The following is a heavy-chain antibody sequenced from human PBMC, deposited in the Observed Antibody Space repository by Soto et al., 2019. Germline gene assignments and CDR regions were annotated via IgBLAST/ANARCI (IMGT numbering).Heavy chain of an antibody. V-gene: IGHV4-59*01. Sequence: SETLSLTCTDSGGSMISYYWSWIRQPPGRGLEWIGFIYYAGSTKYNPSFNSRVTISIDTSKRQISLKLTSVSAADPAVYYCATAFGGWPSDSWGQGTLVAFSS. CDR1: GGSMISYY. CDR2: IYYAGST. D-gene: IGHD6-19*01. J-gene: IGHJ4*02. CDR3: ATAFGGWPSDS.